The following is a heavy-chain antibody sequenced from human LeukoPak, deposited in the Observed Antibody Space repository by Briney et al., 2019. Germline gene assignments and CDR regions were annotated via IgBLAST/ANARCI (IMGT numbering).Heavy chain of an antibody. CDR3: ARDLTGAVFDF. D-gene: IGHD1-26*01. V-gene: IGHV3-74*01. CDR1: GFTFSSYW. J-gene: IGHJ4*02. Sequence: GGSLRLSCVASGFTFSSYWMHWVRQAPGKGLVCVSRITSDGSSTSYADSVRGRFTISRDNAKNTVYLQMNDLRAEDTAVYYCARDLTGAVFDFWGQGTLVTVSS. CDR2: ITSDGSST.